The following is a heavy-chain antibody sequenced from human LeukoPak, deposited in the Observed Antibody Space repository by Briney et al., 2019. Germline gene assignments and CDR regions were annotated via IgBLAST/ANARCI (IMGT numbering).Heavy chain of an antibody. CDR3: ATPRGYSSGYYGDFQH. CDR2: IKTDGSEK. V-gene: IGHV3-7*01. CDR1: GFTFSSYA. J-gene: IGHJ1*01. D-gene: IGHD3-22*01. Sequence: GGSLRLSCAASGFTFSSYAMSWVYQAPGKGLQWVANIKTDGSEKYYVDSVKGRFTISRDNAKNSLYLQMNSLRAEDTAVYYCATPRGYSSGYYGDFQHWGQGTLVTVSS.